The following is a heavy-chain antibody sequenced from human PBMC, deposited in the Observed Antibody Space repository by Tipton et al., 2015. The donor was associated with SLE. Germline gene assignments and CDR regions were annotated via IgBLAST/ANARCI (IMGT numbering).Heavy chain of an antibody. CDR1: GGSFSGYY. V-gene: IGHV4-34*01. J-gene: IGHJ2*01. CDR3: AREDSATLDWYFDP. CDR2: INHSGST. Sequence: TLSLTCAVYGGSFSGYYWSWIRQPPGKGLEWIGEINHSGSTNYNPSLKSRVTISVDTSKNQFSLKLSSVTAADTAVYYCAREDSATLDWYFDPWGRGPLVTVSS. D-gene: IGHD3-10*01.